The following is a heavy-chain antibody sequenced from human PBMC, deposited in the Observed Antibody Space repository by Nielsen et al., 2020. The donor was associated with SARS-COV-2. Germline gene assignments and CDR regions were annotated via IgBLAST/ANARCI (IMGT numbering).Heavy chain of an antibody. J-gene: IGHJ6*03. CDR3: ARAPYYYYMDV. V-gene: IGHV3-33*01. Sequence: GESLKISCAASGFTFSSYGMHWVRQAPGKGLEWVAVIWYDGSNKYYADSVKGRFTISRDNSKNTLYLQMNSLRAEDTAVYYCARAPYYYYMDVWGKGTTVTVSS. CDR1: GFTFSSYG. CDR2: IWYDGSNK.